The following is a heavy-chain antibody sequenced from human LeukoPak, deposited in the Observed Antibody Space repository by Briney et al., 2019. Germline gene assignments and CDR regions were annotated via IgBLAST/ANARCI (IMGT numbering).Heavy chain of an antibody. CDR2: ISGSGGST. CDR1: GFTFSSYA. V-gene: IGHV3-23*01. J-gene: IGHJ4*02. CDR3: ARRNYDDHGDPFDY. Sequence: HPGGSLRLSCAASGFTFSSYAMSWVRQAPGKGLEWVSAISGSGGSTYYADSVKGRFTISRDNSKNTLYLQMNSLRAEDTAVYYCARRNYDDHGDPFDYWGQGTLVTVSS. D-gene: IGHD4-17*01.